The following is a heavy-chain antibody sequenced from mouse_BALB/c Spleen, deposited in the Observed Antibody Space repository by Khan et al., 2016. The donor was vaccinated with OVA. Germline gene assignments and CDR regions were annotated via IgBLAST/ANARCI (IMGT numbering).Heavy chain of an antibody. V-gene: IGHV3-5*02. CDR1: GISITSGNYR. D-gene: IGHD1-1*01. J-gene: IGHJ1*01. CDR3: ARDYGSRCWYVDG. CDR2: IYYSGTV. Sequence: VQLKESGPGLVKPSQTVSLTCTVTGISITSGNYRWSWIRQFPGNKLEWIGNIYYSGTVTYTPSLTSRTTITRDTSNNQFFLEMNSLTAEDTATYYGARDYGSRCWYVDGWGAGTTVTVSS.